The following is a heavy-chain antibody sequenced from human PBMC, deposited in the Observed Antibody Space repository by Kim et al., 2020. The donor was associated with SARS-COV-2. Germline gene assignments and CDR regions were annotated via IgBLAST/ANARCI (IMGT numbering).Heavy chain of an antibody. CDR3: ARGGMVRGRASRMDV. V-gene: IGHV4-61*01. CDR2: IYYSGST. Sequence: SETLSLTCTVSGGSVSSGSYYWSWIRQPPGKGLEWIGYIYYSGSTNYNPSLKSRVTISVDTSKNQFSLKLSSVTAADTAVYYCARGGMVRGRASRMDVWGQGTTVTVSS. J-gene: IGHJ6*02. CDR1: GGSVSSGSYY. D-gene: IGHD3-10*01.